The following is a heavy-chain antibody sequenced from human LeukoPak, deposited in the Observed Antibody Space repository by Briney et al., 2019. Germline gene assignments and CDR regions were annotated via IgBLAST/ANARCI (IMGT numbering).Heavy chain of an antibody. CDR1: GFPFSNRW. CDR3: ARYCGGGGCFDY. CDR2: IKADGREK. J-gene: IGHJ4*02. D-gene: IGHD2-15*01. V-gene: IGHV3-7*04. Sequence: PGGSLRLSCAAPGFPFSNRWMSWVRQAPGKRLEWVANIKADGREKYYVDSVKGRFTVSRDNAKNSLYLQMNSLRAEDTGLYYCARYCGGGGCFDYWGRGTLVTVSS.